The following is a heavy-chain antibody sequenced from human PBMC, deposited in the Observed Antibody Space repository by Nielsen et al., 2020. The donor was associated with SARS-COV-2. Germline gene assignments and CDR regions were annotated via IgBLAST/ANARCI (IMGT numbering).Heavy chain of an antibody. J-gene: IGHJ6*03. CDR3: ARETVDSAIFYYYYYMDV. V-gene: IGHV3-30-3*01. Sequence: GESLKISCAASGFTFNNYAIHWVRQAQGKGLEWVTVISFDGINKCYADSVKGRFTISRDNSKNTLNLPMNSLRAEDTAVYYCARETVDSAIFYYYYYMDVWGKGTTVTVSS. D-gene: IGHD5-18*01. CDR2: ISFDGINK. CDR1: GFTFNNYA.